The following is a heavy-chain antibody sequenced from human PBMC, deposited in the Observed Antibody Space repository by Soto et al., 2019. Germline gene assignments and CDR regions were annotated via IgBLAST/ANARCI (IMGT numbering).Heavy chain of an antibody. D-gene: IGHD6-13*01. CDR3: ARILVAAAVKDY. V-gene: IGHV2-26*01. J-gene: IGHJ4*02. CDR2: IFSNDEK. CDR1: GFSLSNARMG. Sequence: QVTLKESGPVLVKPTETLTLTCTVSGFSLSNARMGVSWIRQPPGKALEWLAHIFSNDEKSYSPSLKSRLTTSKDTSKSQVVLTMTNMDPVDTATYYCARILVAAAVKDYWGQGTLVTVSS.